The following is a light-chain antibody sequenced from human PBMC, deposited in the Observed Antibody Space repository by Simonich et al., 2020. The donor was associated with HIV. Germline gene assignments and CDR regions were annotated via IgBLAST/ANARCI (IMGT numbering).Light chain of an antibody. V-gene: IGKV3D-20*01. Sequence: EIVLTQSPGTLSLSPGERATLSCRPSQSVSSSYLAWYQQKPGLAPRLLLYDASSRATGIPDRFSGSGSGTDFTLTISRLEPEDFVVYYCQQYGISPWTFGQGTKVEIK. J-gene: IGKJ1*01. CDR1: QSVSSSY. CDR2: DAS. CDR3: QQYGISPWT.